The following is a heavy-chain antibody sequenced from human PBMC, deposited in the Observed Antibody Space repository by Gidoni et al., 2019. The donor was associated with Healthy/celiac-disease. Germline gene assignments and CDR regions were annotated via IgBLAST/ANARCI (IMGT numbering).Heavy chain of an antibody. V-gene: IGHV3-30-3*01. D-gene: IGHD3-3*01. J-gene: IGHJ3*02. CDR3: ARENYDFWGGVGDFDAFDI. Sequence: QVQLVESGGGVVQPGRSLRLSCAASGFTLRSYAMHWVRQAPGKGLEWVAVISYGGSNKCYADSVKGRFTISRDNSKNTLYLQMISLRAEDTAVYYCARENYDFWGGVGDFDAFDILGQGTMVTVSS. CDR2: ISYGGSNK. CDR1: GFTLRSYA.